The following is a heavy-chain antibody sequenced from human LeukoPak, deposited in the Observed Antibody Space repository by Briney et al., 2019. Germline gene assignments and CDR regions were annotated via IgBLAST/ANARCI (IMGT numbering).Heavy chain of an antibody. CDR2: ISYDGSNK. J-gene: IGHJ4*02. D-gene: IGHD4-17*01. Sequence: GGSLRLSCAASGFTFSSYAMHWVRQAPGKGLEWVAVISYDGSNKYYADSVKGRFTISRDNTKNSLYLQINSLRAEDTAVYYCAREETTVTCFDYWGQGTLVTVSS. CDR1: GFTFSSYA. CDR3: AREETTVTCFDY. V-gene: IGHV3-30-3*01.